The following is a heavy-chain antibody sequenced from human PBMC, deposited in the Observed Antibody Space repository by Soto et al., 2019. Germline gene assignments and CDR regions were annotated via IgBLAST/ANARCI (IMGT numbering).Heavy chain of an antibody. D-gene: IGHD3-3*01. Sequence: SETLSLTCTVSGGSISSISSYWGWIRQPPGKGLEWIGNVYYSGSTYSNPSLKSRVTISVDTSKNQFSLRLSSVTPSDTAVYYCARDRRDFWTGAFDPWGQGTLVTVS. CDR3: ARDRRDFWTGAFDP. CDR1: GGSISSISSY. CDR2: VYYSGST. V-gene: IGHV4-39*07. J-gene: IGHJ5*02.